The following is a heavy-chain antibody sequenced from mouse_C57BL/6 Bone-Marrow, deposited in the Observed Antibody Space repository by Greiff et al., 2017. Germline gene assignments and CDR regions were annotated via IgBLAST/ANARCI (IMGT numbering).Heavy chain of an antibody. CDR3: ARDNYGSSYDYAMDY. J-gene: IGHJ4*01. CDR1: GFTFSSYA. CDR2: ISDGGSYT. Sequence: EVQLQESGGGLVKPGGSLKLSCAASGFTFSSYAMSWVRQTPEKRLEWVATISDGGSYTYYPDNVKGRFTISRDNAKNNLYLQMSHLKSEDTAMYYCARDNYGSSYDYAMDYWGQGTSVTVSS. V-gene: IGHV5-4*01. D-gene: IGHD1-1*01.